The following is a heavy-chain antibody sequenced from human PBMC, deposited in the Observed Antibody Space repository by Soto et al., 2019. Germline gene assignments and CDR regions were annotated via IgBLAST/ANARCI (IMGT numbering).Heavy chain of an antibody. CDR1: GLTVSGKKY. CDR3: ASWHEREPAYDV. J-gene: IGHJ3*01. Sequence: DVQLVESGGGLIQPGESLRLSCAAFGLTVSGKKYVAWVRQAPGKGLEWVSALYDVDGTYYADSVKGRFTTSRDSSKTTVYLQMNGLRPDDTAVYYCASWHEREPAYDVWGQGKTVTVSS. CDR2: LYDVDGT. D-gene: IGHD1-1*01. V-gene: IGHV3-53*01.